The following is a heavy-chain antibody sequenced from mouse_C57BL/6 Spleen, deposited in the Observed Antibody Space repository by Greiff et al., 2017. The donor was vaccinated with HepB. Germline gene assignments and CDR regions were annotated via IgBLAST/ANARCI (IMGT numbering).Heavy chain of an antibody. CDR2: IISGSSTI. CDR3: ARGITTVVPFAY. V-gene: IGHV5-17*01. Sequence: EVKLMESGGGLVKPGGSLKLSCAASGFTFRDYGMHWVRQAPEKGLEWVAYIISGSSTIYYADTVKGRFTISRDNAKNTLFLQMTSLRSEDTAMYYWARGITTVVPFAYWGQGTMVTVSA. J-gene: IGHJ3*01. CDR1: GFTFRDYG. D-gene: IGHD1-1*01.